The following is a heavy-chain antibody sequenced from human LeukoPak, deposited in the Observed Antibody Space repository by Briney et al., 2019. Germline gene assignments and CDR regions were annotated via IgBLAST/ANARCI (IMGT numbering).Heavy chain of an antibody. D-gene: IGHD3-10*01. J-gene: IGHJ6*04. CDR3: AREHYYGSGSYYWGMDV. V-gene: IGHV1-69*13. Sequence: GASVKVSCKASGGTFSSYAISWGRQAPGQGLEWMGGIIPTFGTANYAQKFQGRVTITADESTSTAYMELSSLRSEDTAVYYCAREHYYGSGSYYWGMDVWGKGTTVTVSS. CDR1: GGTFSSYA. CDR2: IIPTFGTA.